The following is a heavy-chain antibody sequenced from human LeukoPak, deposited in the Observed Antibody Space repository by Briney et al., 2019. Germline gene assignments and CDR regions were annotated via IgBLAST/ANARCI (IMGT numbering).Heavy chain of an antibody. J-gene: IGHJ6*02. D-gene: IGHD4-23*01. V-gene: IGHV3-21*01. CDR2: ISSSSSYI. Sequence: GGPLRLSCAASGFTFSSYSMNWVRQAPGKGLEWVSSISSSSSYIYYADSVKGRFTISRDNAKNSLYLQMNSLRAEDTAVYYCARDANGGFYCYYGMDVWGQGTTVTVSS. CDR1: GFTFSSYS. CDR3: ARDANGGFYCYYGMDV.